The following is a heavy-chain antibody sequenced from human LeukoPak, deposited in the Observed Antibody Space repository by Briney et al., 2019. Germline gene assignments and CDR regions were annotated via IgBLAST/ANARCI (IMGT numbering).Heavy chain of an antibody. D-gene: IGHD3-22*01. CDR1: GYTFTNYG. CDR3: AISQGSYYDTCGYLGGDY. J-gene: IGHJ4*02. V-gene: IGHV1-18*01. CDR2: ISAYSGNT. Sequence: GASVKVSCKASGYTFTNYGIFWVRQAPGQGLEWMGWISAYSGNTNYAQKLQGRVTMTTETSTSTAYMELESLRSDDTAVYYCAISQGSYYDTCGYLGGDYWGQGTLVTVSS.